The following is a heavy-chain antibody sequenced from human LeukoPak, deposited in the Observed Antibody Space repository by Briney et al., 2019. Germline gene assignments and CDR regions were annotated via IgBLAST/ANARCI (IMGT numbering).Heavy chain of an antibody. CDR2: ISGIGGST. CDR1: GFTFSSFG. Sequence: PGGTLRLSCAASGFTFSSFGMSWVRQAPGKGLEWVSAISGIGGSTYYADSVKGRFTISTDNAKKSLYLQMNSLRSDDTALYYCAKDSGYDFDFDYWGQGTLVTVSS. D-gene: IGHD5-12*01. V-gene: IGHV3-23*01. J-gene: IGHJ4*02. CDR3: AKDSGYDFDFDY.